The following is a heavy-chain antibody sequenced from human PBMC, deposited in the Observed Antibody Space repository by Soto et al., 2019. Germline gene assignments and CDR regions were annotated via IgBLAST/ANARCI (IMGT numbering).Heavy chain of an antibody. Sequence: EVQLLESGGGLVQPGGSLRLSCAASGFTFSSYAMSWVRQAPGKGLEWVSAISGSGGSTYYADSVKGRFTISRDNSKTTLYLQMNSLRAEDTAVYYWAKERYCSGGSCYLDWFDPWGQGTLVTVSS. CDR1: GFTFSSYA. CDR3: AKERYCSGGSCYLDWFDP. CDR2: ISGSGGST. D-gene: IGHD2-15*01. V-gene: IGHV3-23*01. J-gene: IGHJ5*02.